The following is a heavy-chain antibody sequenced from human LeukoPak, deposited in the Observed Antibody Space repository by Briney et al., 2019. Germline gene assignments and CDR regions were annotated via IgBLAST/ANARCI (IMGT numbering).Heavy chain of an antibody. J-gene: IGHJ4*02. Sequence: SETLSLTCTVSGGSISPYYWGWIRQPPGKGLEWIGFICYNGNTNYNPSLKSRVTISVNTSRNQFSLKLRSVTAADTAMYYCVRSNYFDYWGQGTVVTVSS. CDR3: VRSNYFDY. CDR2: ICYNGNT. V-gene: IGHV4-59*01. CDR1: GGSISPYY.